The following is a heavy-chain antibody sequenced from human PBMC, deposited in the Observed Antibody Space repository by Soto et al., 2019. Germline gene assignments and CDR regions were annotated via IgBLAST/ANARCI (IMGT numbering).Heavy chain of an antibody. V-gene: IGHV3-21*05. CDR1: GFIFGSYS. J-gene: IGHJ4*02. CDR2: ISSSSSII. Sequence: EVQLVESGGGLLKPGGSLRLSCAASGFIFGSYSMNWVRQAPGKGLQWMSYISSSSSIIYYADSVKGRFTISRDNAKNLLYLQMNSLRAEDTAIYYCTRVQRATANSFDYWGQGTLVTSSS. CDR3: TRVQRATANSFDY. D-gene: IGHD5-12*01.